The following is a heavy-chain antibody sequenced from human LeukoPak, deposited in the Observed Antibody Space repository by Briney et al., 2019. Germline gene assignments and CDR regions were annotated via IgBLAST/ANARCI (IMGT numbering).Heavy chain of an antibody. V-gene: IGHV5-51*01. CDR3: ARSSGWRTDDAFDI. CDR1: GYSFTSYW. Sequence: GESLKISCKGSGYSFTSYWVGWARQMPGKGLEWMGIIYPGDSDTRYSPSFQGQVTISADKSISTAYLQWSSLKASDTAMYYCARSSGWRTDDAFDIWGQGTMLTVSS. D-gene: IGHD6-19*01. CDR2: IYPGDSDT. J-gene: IGHJ3*02.